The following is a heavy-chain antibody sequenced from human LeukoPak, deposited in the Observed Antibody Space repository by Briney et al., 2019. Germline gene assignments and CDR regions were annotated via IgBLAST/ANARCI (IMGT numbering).Heavy chain of an antibody. D-gene: IGHD4-17*01. CDR1: GFSFSTSEVA. V-gene: IGHV2-5*02. CDR2: IFWDDDD. CDR3: AHRRSYGDYDY. J-gene: IGHJ4*02. Sequence: SGPTLVKPTQTLTLTCTFSGFSFSTSEVAVGWIRQPPGKALEWLALIFWDDDDLYIPSLKNRLTITKDTSKNQVVLTMTSMAPLDTAPYYCAHRRSYGDYDYWGQGTLVTVSS.